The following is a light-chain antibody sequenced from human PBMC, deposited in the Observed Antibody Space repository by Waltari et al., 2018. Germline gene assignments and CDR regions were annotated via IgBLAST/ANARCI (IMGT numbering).Light chain of an antibody. CDR3: QQRSNWLS. J-gene: IGKJ4*01. V-gene: IGKV3-11*01. CDR2: DAS. CDR1: QSVSSY. Sequence: EIVLTQSPATPPLSPGERATLSCTPSQSVSSYLPWYQQKPGQAPRRLIYDASNRATGIPARFSGSWSGTDFTLTISSLEPEDFAVYYCQQRSNWLSFGGGTKVEIK.